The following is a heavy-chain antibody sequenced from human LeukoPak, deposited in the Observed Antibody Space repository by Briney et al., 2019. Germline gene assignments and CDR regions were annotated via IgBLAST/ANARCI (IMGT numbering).Heavy chain of an antibody. D-gene: IGHD6-13*01. V-gene: IGHV4-34*01. CDR2: INHSGST. CDR1: GGSFSGYY. J-gene: IGHJ6*02. CDR3: ARDRRSSWYGRYYYYGMDV. Sequence: SETLSLTCAVYGGSFSGYYWSWIRQPPGKGLEWIGEINHSGSTNYNPSLKSRVTISVDTSRNQFSLKLSSVTAADTAVYYCARDRRSSWYGRYYYYGMDVWGQGTTVTVSS.